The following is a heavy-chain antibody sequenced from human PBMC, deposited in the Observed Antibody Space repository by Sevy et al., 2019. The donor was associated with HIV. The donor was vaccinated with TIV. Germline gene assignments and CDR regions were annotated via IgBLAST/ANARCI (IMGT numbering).Heavy chain of an antibody. J-gene: IGHJ3*01. V-gene: IGHV2-5*02. CDR3: AHGPYGDYVGGFDV. D-gene: IGHD4-17*01. CDR2: IYCDDDK. CDR1: GFSLTTSGVG. Sequence: SGPTLVNPTQTLTLTCTFSGFSLTTSGVGVGWIRQPPGKALEWLALIYCDDDKYYSPSLKSRLTITKDTSKNQVVLRMTNMDPVDTATYFCAHGPYGDYVGGFDVWGQGTLVTVSS.